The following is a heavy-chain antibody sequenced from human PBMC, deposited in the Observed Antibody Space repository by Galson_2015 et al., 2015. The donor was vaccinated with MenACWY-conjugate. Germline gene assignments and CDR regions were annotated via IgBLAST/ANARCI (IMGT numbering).Heavy chain of an antibody. CDR3: ARAGSENCRTTNCLSLGAKFSYYYYVDV. CDR1: GFTVNTNY. Sequence: SLRLSCAAPGFTVNTNYMTWVRQAPGKGLEWVSIIYSGGSTYYPDSVRGRFTISRDNSKNTLYLQMDSLRADDTAVYYCARAGSENCRTTNCLSLGAKFSYYYYVDVWGKGTTVTVSS. CDR2: IYSGGST. J-gene: IGHJ6*03. V-gene: IGHV3-53*01. D-gene: IGHD2-2*01.